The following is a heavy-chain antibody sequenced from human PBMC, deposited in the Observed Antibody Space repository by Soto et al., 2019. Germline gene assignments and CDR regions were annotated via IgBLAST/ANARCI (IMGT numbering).Heavy chain of an antibody. V-gene: IGHV3-30-3*01. CDR1: GFTFSSYA. D-gene: IGHD4-17*01. Sequence: QVQLVESGGGVVQPGRSLRLSCAASGFTFSSYAMHWVRQAPGKGLEWVAVISYDGSNKYYADSVKGRFTISRDNPKNTLYLQMNSLRAEDTAVYYCAREGTHDYGDYVGLDYWGQGTLVTVSS. CDR2: ISYDGSNK. J-gene: IGHJ4*02. CDR3: AREGTHDYGDYVGLDY.